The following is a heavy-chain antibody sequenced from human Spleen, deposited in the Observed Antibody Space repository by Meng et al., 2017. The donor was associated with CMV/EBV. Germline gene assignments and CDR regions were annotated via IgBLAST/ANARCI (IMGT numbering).Heavy chain of an antibody. CDR3: ARQGDGYCSSTSCYLGAFDI. D-gene: IGHD2-2*01. CDR1: GYSFTTYW. CDR2: IYPGDSDT. V-gene: IGHV5-51*01. J-gene: IGHJ3*02. Sequence: KVSCKSSGYSFTTYWIGWVRQMPGKGLEWVGIIYPGDSDTRYSPSFQGQVTISADKSISTAYLQWSSLKASDTAMYYCARQGDGYCSSTSCYLGAFDIWGQGTMVTVSS.